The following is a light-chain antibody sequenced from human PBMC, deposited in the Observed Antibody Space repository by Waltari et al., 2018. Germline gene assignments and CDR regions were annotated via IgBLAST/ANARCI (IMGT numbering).Light chain of an antibody. CDR2: DAS. J-gene: IGKJ2*01. Sequence: DIQMTQSPSTLSASVRDRVTITCRASQSIYGWLAWDQQKPGKAPKVLMYDASSLESGVSSRFSGSGFGTEFTLTISSLQPDDSATYYCQQYYFSPYTFGQGTKLEIK. V-gene: IGKV1-5*01. CDR3: QQYYFSPYT. CDR1: QSIYGW.